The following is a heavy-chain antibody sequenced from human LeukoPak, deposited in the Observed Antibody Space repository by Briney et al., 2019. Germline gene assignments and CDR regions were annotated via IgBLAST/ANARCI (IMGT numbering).Heavy chain of an antibody. J-gene: IGHJ4*02. CDR2: ISSSSSYI. Sequence: GGSLRLSCAASGFTFSSYSMNWVRQAPGKGLEWVSSISSSSSYIYYADSVKGRFTISRDNAKSSLYLQMNSLRAEDTAVYYCAREWSYYYDSSGYYHEIYYFDYWGQGTLVTVSS. CDR3: AREWSYYYDSSGYYHEIYYFDY. CDR1: GFTFSSYS. V-gene: IGHV3-21*01. D-gene: IGHD3-22*01.